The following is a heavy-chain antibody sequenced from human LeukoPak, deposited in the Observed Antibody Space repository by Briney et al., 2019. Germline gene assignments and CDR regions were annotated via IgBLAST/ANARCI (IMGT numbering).Heavy chain of an antibody. V-gene: IGHV1-69*13. CDR1: VGTFSSYA. CDR2: IIPIFGTA. J-gene: IGHJ5*02. CDR3: AGDGGSSGNWFDP. D-gene: IGHD3-16*01. Sequence: SVKVSCKASVGTFSSYAISWVRQAPGQGLEWMGGIIPIFGTANYAQKFQGRVTITADESTSTAYMELSSLRSEDTAVYYCAGDGGSSGNWFDPWGQGTLVTVSS.